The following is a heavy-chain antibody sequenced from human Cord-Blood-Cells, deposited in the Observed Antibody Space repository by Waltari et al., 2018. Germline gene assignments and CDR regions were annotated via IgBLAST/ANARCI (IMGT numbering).Heavy chain of an antibody. J-gene: IGHJ4*02. CDR3: ARGNVLRFLEWLLPLDY. Sequence: QLQLQESGPGLVKPSETLSLTCTVSGGSISSSSYYWGWIRQPPGKGLEWIGSIYYSGSTYYNPPLKSRVPRSVDTAKNQFSLKLSSVTAADTAVYYCARGNVLRFLEWLLPLDYWGQGTLVTVSS. CDR2: IYYSGST. CDR1: GGSISSSSYY. V-gene: IGHV4-39*01. D-gene: IGHD3-3*01.